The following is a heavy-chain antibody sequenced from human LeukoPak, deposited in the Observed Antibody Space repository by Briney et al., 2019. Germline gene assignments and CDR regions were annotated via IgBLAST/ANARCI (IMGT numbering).Heavy chain of an antibody. V-gene: IGHV3-7*01. CDR1: GFTFSNYW. J-gene: IGHJ4*01. CDR3: ARQGDDY. D-gene: IGHD3-16*01. CDR2: IKEDGSEK. Sequence: PWGSLRLSCVASGFTFSNYWMSWVRQAPGKGLECVANIKEDGSEKYYVDSVKGRFTISRDNAKNSLYLQMNSLRAEDTAVYYCARQGDDYWGHGTLVNVSS.